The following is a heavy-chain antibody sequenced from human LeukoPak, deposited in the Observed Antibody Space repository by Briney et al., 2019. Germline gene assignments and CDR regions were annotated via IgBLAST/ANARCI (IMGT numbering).Heavy chain of an antibody. CDR3: ARFRSGNPRLRYFDL. J-gene: IGHJ2*01. D-gene: IGHD1-26*01. CDR2: IQGGGGK. V-gene: IGHV3-66*02. CDR1: GLTVSADS. Sequence: GGSLRLSCAGSGLTVSADSMSWVRQAPGKGLEWVSIIQGGGGKYYAESVQGRFSVSRDNSKNILFLQMNSLRTKDTAVYYCARFRSGNPRLRYFDLWGRGTLVTVSS.